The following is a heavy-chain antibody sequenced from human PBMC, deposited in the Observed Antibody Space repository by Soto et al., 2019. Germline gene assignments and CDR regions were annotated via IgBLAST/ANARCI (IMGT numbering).Heavy chain of an antibody. V-gene: IGHV4-30-2*01. Sequence: SETLSLTCTVSGGSISSGAYSWSWIRLPPGKRLEWIGYIYHRGTSHYNPSLKSPVTMSVDRSRNQFSLNLRSVAAADTAVYYCARTLDLGGSAGTNWFDPWGQGTLVTVSS. CDR3: ARTLDLGGSAGTNWFDP. CDR1: GGSISSGAYS. CDR2: IYHRGTS. D-gene: IGHD1-26*01. J-gene: IGHJ5*02.